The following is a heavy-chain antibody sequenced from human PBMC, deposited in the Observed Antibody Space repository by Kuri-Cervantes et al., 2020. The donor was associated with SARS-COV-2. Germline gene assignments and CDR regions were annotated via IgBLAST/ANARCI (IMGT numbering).Heavy chain of an antibody. D-gene: IGHD6-19*01. Sequence: LSLTCAASGSTFSSYSMNWVRQAPGKGLEWVSYISSSGSTIYYADSVKGRFTISRDNSKNTLYLQMNNLRAEDTAVYYCAKDRGYSSGWYPSWGQGTLVTVSS. V-gene: IGHV3-48*01. CDR1: GSTFSSYS. CDR2: ISSSGSTI. CDR3: AKDRGYSSGWYPS. J-gene: IGHJ4*02.